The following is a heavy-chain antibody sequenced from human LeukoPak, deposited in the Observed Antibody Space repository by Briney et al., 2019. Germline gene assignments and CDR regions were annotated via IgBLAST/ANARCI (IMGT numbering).Heavy chain of an antibody. D-gene: IGHD3-10*01. CDR2: IIPIFGTA. CDR1: GGTFSSYA. Sequence: ASVKVSCKASGGTFSSYAISWVRQAPGQGLEWMGGIIPIFGTANYAQKFQGRVTITADESTSTAYMELSSLRSEDTAVYYCARDSPYGSGSSLDYWGQGALVTVSS. J-gene: IGHJ4*02. CDR3: ARDSPYGSGSSLDY. V-gene: IGHV1-69*13.